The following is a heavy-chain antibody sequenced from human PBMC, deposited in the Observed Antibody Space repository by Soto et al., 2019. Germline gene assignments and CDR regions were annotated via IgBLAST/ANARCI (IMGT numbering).Heavy chain of an antibody. CDR3: ARNTTHSAWPFDY. CDR1: GYTFVNHG. D-gene: IGHD6-19*01. J-gene: IGHJ4*02. CDR2: ISAYNANT. Sequence: GASVKVSCKTSGYTFVNHGITWVRQAPGQGLEWMGWISAYNANTNYAQSLQGRLSMSMDTSTSTAYMELESLRSDDTAIYYCARNTTHSAWPFDYWGQGTLVTVSS. V-gene: IGHV1-18*01.